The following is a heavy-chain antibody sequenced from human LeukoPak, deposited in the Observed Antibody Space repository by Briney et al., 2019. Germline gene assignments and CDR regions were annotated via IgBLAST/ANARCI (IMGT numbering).Heavy chain of an antibody. J-gene: IGHJ4*02. D-gene: IGHD3-3*01. Sequence: SPETLSLTCTVSGGSISSYFWSWIRQPAGKGLEWIGRIYTSGSTNYNPSLKSRVTMSVDTSKNQFSLKLSSVTAADTAVYYCARDHYDLGYFDYWGQGTLVTVSS. CDR1: GGSISSYF. V-gene: IGHV4-4*07. CDR3: ARDHYDLGYFDY. CDR2: IYTSGST.